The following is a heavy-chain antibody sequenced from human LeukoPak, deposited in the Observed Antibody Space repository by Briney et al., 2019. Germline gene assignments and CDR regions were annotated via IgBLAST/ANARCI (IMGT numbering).Heavy chain of an antibody. CDR3: ARGDSGVQQCGDY. J-gene: IGHJ4*02. CDR1: GGTFNSYD. D-gene: IGHD2-15*01. Sequence: ASVKVSCKASGGTFNSYDINWVRQATGQGLEWMGWMNPNSGNTGYAQKFQGRVTMTRNTSISTAYMELSSLRSEDTAVYYCARGDSGVQQCGDYWGQGTLVTVSS. CDR2: MNPNSGNT. V-gene: IGHV1-8*02.